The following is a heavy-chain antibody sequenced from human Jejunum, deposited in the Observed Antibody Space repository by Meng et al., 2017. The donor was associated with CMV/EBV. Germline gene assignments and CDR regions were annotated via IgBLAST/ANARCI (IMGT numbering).Heavy chain of an antibody. CDR1: Y. J-gene: IGHJ4*02. V-gene: IGHV4-39*07. Sequence: YWGWIRQPQGKGLKWIGSIYYSGGTYYNPSLKSRVTISVDTSKDQFSLRLSSVTAADTAVFYCARDFFMGIAGIAASGDYYFDYWGQGTLVTVSS. CDR3: ARDFFMGIAGIAASGDYYFDY. CDR2: IYYSGGT. D-gene: IGHD6-13*01.